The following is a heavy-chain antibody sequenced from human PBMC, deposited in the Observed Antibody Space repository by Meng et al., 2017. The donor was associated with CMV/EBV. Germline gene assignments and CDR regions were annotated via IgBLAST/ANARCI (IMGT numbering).Heavy chain of an antibody. CDR3: ARDLPLDGMDV. J-gene: IGHJ6*02. Sequence: GGSLRLSCAASGFTFSNAWMSWVRQAPGKGLVWVSRINSDGSSTSYADSVKGRFTISRDNAKNTLYLQMNSLRAEDTAVYYCARDLPLDGMDVWGQGTTVTVSS. V-gene: IGHV3-74*01. CDR2: INSDGSST. CDR1: GFTFSNAW.